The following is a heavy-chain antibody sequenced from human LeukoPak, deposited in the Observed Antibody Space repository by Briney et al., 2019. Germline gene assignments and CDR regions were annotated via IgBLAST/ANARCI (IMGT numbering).Heavy chain of an antibody. D-gene: IGHD2-15*01. CDR3: ARQGWDIVVVVAANDY. J-gene: IGHJ4*02. CDR2: IKQDGSGK. V-gene: IGHV3-7*01. Sequence: PGGSLRLSRAASGFIFSNYWMSWVRQAPGEWLGWVSNIKQDGSGKYYVDCVKGRFSISRDNAKNSLYLQMNSLRAEDTAGYYCARQGWDIVVVVAANDYWGQGTLVTVSS. CDR1: GFIFSNYW.